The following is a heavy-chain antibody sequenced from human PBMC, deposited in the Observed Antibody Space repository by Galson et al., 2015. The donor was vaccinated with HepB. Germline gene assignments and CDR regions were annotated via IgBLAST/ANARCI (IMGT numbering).Heavy chain of an antibody. CDR1: GFTFSSYW. CDR3: AGGTYYYDSSGYGYGMDV. Sequence: SLRLSCAASGFTFSSYWMHWVRQAPGKGLVWVSRINSDGSSTSYADSVKGRFTISRDNAKNTLYLQMNSLRAEDTAVYYCAGGTYYYDSSGYGYGMDVWGQGTTVTVSS. D-gene: IGHD3-22*01. J-gene: IGHJ6*02. CDR2: INSDGSST. V-gene: IGHV3-74*01.